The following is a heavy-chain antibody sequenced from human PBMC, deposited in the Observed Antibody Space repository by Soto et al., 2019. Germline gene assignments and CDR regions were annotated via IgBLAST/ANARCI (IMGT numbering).Heavy chain of an antibody. J-gene: IGHJ4*02. D-gene: IGHD6-13*01. CDR1: GGSISTTDW. V-gene: IGHV4-4*02. CDR2: VYHSGSF. CDR3: ATGPEYSSRWFSN. Sequence: SETLSLTCAVSGGSISTTDWGSWVRQPPGKGLEWIGEVYHSGSFNYNPSLKSRLTISVDKSKNQFSLNLSSVTVADTAVYYCATGPEYSSRWFSNWGQGTLVTVSS.